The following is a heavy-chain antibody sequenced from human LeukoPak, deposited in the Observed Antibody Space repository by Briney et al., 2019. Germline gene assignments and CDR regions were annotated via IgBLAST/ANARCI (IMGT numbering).Heavy chain of an antibody. CDR1: EFTFSSYS. CDR2: ISSDGSTI. Sequence: GGSQRLSCASSEFTFSSYSMNWVRHAPGKGLEGVSYISSDGSTIYYADSVKGRLTISRDNAKNSLYLQMSSLRAEDTAVYYCARGDNWNSYYYYMDVWGKGTTVTVSS. CDR3: ARGDNWNSYYYYMDV. D-gene: IGHD1-7*01. J-gene: IGHJ6*03. V-gene: IGHV3-48*04.